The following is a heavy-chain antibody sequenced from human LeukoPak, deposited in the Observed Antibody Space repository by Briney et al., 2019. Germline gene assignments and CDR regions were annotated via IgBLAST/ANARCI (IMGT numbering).Heavy chain of an antibody. CDR1: GFTFSSYS. CDR3: ARVPTLYLRGVIIYYYYGMDV. CDR2: ISSSSSYI. Sequence: PGGSLRLSCAASGFTFSSYSMNWVRQAPGKGLEWVSSISSSSSYIYYADSVKGRFTISRDNAKNSLYLQMNSLRAEDTAVYYCARVPTLYLRGVIIYYYYGMDVWGQGTTVTVSS. D-gene: IGHD3-10*01. V-gene: IGHV3-21*01. J-gene: IGHJ6*02.